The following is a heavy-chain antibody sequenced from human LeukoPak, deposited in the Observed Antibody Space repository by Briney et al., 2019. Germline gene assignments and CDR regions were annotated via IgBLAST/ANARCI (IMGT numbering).Heavy chain of an antibody. CDR1: GGSISSYY. Sequence: SETLSLTCTVSGGSISSYYWSWIRQPPGKGLEWIGYIYYSGSTNYNPSLKSRVTISVDTSTNGFSLTLSSVTAADTAVYYCARVVSSYYDILTGYSNWLDPWGQGTLVIVSS. V-gene: IGHV4-59*12. CDR2: IYYSGST. CDR3: ARVVSSYYDILTGYSNWLDP. D-gene: IGHD3-9*01. J-gene: IGHJ5*02.